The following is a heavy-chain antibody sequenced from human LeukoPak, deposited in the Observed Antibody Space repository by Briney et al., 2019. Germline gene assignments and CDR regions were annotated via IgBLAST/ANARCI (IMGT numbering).Heavy chain of an antibody. J-gene: IGHJ6*03. D-gene: IGHD1-26*01. CDR3: ARDPYSGSYSAYYYYYMDV. CDR1: GFTFSSYS. V-gene: IGHV3-48*01. CDR2: ISSSSSTI. Sequence: GRSLRLSCAASGFTFSSYSMNWVRQAPGKGLEWVSYISSSSSTIYYADSVKGRFTISRDNAKNSLYLQMNSLRAEDTAVYYCARDPYSGSYSAYYYYYMDVWGKGTTVTVSS.